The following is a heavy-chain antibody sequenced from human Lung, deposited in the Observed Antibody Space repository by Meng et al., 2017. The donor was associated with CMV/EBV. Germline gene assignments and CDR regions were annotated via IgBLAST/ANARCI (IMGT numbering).Heavy chain of an antibody. CDR2: IYYTGST. CDR1: GGSISNYY. CDR3: AATALVRGVRGTYFQH. Sequence: SETLSLTFTVSGGSISNYYWSWIRQPPGKGLEWIGYIYYTGSTNSNPSLKSRATISIDTSKNQFSLKLISVTAADTAMYYCAATALVRGVRGTYFQHWGQGTLVTVSS. V-gene: IGHV4-59*01. D-gene: IGHD3-10*01. J-gene: IGHJ1*01.